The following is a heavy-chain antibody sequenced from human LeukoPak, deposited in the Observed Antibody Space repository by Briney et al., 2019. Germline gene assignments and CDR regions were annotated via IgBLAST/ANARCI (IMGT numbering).Heavy chain of an antibody. J-gene: IGHJ4*02. Sequence: GGSLRLSCAASGFTFSSYNMHWVRQAPGKGLEWVVVISYDGSNKYYADSVKGRFTISRDNSKNTLYLQMNSLRAEDTAVYYCARDMYDFWSGYYVQYYFDYWGQGTLVTVSS. D-gene: IGHD3-3*01. CDR2: ISYDGSNK. CDR3: ARDMYDFWSGYYVQYYFDY. V-gene: IGHV3-30*04. CDR1: GFTFSSYN.